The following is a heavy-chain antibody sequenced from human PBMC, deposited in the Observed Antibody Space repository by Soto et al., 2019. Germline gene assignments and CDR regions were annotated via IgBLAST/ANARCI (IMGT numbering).Heavy chain of an antibody. CDR2: ISGSGSNT. CDR1: GFTFSTYV. CDR3: AKGHYGPFDY. Sequence: GSLRLSCAASGFTFSTYVMSWVRQAPGKGLEWVSAISGSGSNTYYADSVKGRFTISRDNSKNTLYLQVNSLSAEDTAVYYCAKGHYGPFDYWGQGTLVTVSS. J-gene: IGHJ4*02. D-gene: IGHD4-17*01. V-gene: IGHV3-23*01.